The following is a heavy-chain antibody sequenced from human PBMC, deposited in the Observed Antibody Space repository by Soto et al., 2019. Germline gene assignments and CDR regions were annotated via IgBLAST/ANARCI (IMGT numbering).Heavy chain of an antibody. D-gene: IGHD3-16*02. CDR1: GFTFSDYY. Sequence: QVQLVESGGGLVKPGGSLRLSCAASGFTFSDYYMSWIRQAPGKGLEWVSYISSSGSTIYYSEAIKGRFTIYRENAKNSLYLQMNSLRAEDTAVYYCARAYYDSIWGRYLDFDIWGQGTMVTVYS. CDR3: ARAYYDSIWGRYLDFDI. J-gene: IGHJ3*02. CDR2: ISSSGSTI. V-gene: IGHV3-11*01.